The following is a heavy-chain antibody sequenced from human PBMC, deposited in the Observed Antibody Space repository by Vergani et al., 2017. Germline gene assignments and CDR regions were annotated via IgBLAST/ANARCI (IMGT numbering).Heavy chain of an antibody. J-gene: IGHJ2*01. CDR2: INWNSDSI. V-gene: IGHV3-9*01. CDR3: VKDIAASGNYWYFDL. D-gene: IGHD6-13*01. CDR1: GFTFDDYA. Sequence: EVQLVESGGGLVHPGRSLRLSCAASGFTFDDYAMHWVRQAPGKGLEWVSGINWNSDSIAYADSVNGRFTISRDNAKNSLYLQMNSLRAEDTALYYCVKDIAASGNYWYFDLWGRGTLVTVSS.